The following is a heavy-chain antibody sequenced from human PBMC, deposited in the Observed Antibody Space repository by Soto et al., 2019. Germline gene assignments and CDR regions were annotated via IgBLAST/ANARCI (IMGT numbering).Heavy chain of an antibody. CDR1: GFTFSLYI. D-gene: IGHD3-10*01. CDR3: AMAVTWGLDV. J-gene: IGHJ6*01. V-gene: IGHV3-48*02. CDR2: ISRSSTGI. Sequence: EVQLVESGGGLVQPGGSLRLSCAASGFTFSLYIMSWVRQAPGKGLEWVSYISRSSTGIHYADSVKGRFTISRDDVTNSMHLQMNSLRDGDTAVYYCAMAVTWGLDVWGQRTTVSISS.